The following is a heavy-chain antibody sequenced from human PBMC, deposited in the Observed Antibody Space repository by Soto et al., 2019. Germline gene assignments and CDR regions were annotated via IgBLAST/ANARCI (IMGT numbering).Heavy chain of an antibody. Sequence: SETLSLTCTVSGGSISSYYWSWIRQPPGKGLEWIGYIYYSGSTNYNPSLKSRVTISVDTSKNQFSLKLSSVTAADTAVYYCARGGDILTGEEYFQHRGQGTLVTVSS. CDR2: IYYSGST. D-gene: IGHD3-9*01. V-gene: IGHV4-59*01. J-gene: IGHJ1*01. CDR3: ARGGDILTGEEYFQH. CDR1: GGSISSYY.